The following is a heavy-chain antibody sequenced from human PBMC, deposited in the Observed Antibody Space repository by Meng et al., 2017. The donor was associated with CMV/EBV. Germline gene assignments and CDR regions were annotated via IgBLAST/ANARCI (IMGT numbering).Heavy chain of an antibody. D-gene: IGHD4-11*01. CDR2: IRYDGNNK. CDR3: AKDNYGIFSSS. V-gene: IGHV3-30*02. J-gene: IGHJ4*02. Sequence: GGPLRPSCAASGFTFSSYGMHWVRQAPGKGLEWVAFIRYDGNNKYYADSVKGRFTISRDNSKNTLYLQMNSLRAEDTAVYYCAKDNYGIFSSSWGQGTLVTVSS. CDR1: GFTFSSYG.